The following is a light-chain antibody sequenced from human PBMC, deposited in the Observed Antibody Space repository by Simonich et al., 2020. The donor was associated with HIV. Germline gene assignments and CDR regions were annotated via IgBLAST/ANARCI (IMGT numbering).Light chain of an antibody. Sequence: DIVMTQSPDSLAVSLGERATINCKSSQSVLYSSNNKNYLAWYQQKPGQPPNLLIYWASTRESGFPDRFSASGSGTDFTLTISSLQAEDVAVYYCQQYYTTPPTFGQGTKVEIK. CDR1: QSVLYSSNNKNY. J-gene: IGKJ1*01. CDR2: WAS. CDR3: QQYYTTPPT. V-gene: IGKV4-1*01.